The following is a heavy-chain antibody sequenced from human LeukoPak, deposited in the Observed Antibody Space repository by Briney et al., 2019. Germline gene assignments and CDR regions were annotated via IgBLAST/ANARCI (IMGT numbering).Heavy chain of an antibody. CDR2: IYYSGST. Sequence: SETLSLTCTVSGGSISSYYWSWIRQPPGKGLEWIGYIYYSGSTNYNPSLKSRVTISVDTSKNQFSLKLSSVTAADTAVYYCARRPSFNSSSWYGGPARWYYFDHWGQGTLVTVSS. V-gene: IGHV4-59*08. J-gene: IGHJ4*02. CDR1: GGSISSYY. CDR3: ARRPSFNSSSWYGGPARWYYFDH. D-gene: IGHD6-13*01.